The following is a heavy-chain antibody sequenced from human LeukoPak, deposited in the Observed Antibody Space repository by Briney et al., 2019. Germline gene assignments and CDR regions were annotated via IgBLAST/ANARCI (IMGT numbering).Heavy chain of an antibody. D-gene: IGHD6-6*01. CDR2: IYYSGST. J-gene: IGHJ4*02. CDR1: GGSISSYY. V-gene: IGHV4-59*01. CDR3: ARPQLSQLYYFDY. Sequence: KPSETLSLTCTVSGGSISSYYWSWIRQPPGKGLEWIGYIYYSGSTNYNPSLKSRVTISVDTSKNQFSLKLSSVTAADTAVYYCARPQLSQLYYFDYWGQGTLVTVSS.